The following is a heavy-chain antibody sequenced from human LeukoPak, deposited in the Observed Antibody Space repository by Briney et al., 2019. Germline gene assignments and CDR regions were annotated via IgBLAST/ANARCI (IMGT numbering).Heavy chain of an antibody. Sequence: GGSLRLSCAVSGFTFSSYWMSWVRQAPGKGPEWVANMNQDGSEKYYVDSVKGRFTISRDNAKNSLYLQMNNLRAEDTAVYYCARGGELLRPADYWGQGTLVTVSS. V-gene: IGHV3-7*03. CDR3: ARGGELLRPADY. CDR1: GFTFSSYW. D-gene: IGHD3-22*01. CDR2: MNQDGSEK. J-gene: IGHJ4*02.